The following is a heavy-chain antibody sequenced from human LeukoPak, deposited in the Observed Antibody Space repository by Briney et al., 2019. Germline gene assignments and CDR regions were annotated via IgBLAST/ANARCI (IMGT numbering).Heavy chain of an antibody. CDR1: GFTFDDYA. J-gene: IGHJ4*02. CDR3: GKGYDILTGPFHY. V-gene: IGHV3-9*01. Sequence: GGSLRLSCAASGFTFDDYAMHWVRQAPGKGLEWVSGISWNSGSIGYADSVKGRFTISRDNAKNSLYLQMNSLRAEDTALYYCGKGYDILTGPFHYWGQGTLVTVSS. CDR2: ISWNSGSI. D-gene: IGHD3-9*01.